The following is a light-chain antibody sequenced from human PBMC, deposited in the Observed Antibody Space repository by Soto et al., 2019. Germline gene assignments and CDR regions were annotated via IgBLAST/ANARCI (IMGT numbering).Light chain of an antibody. V-gene: IGLV2-23*01. J-gene: IGLJ2*01. CDR1: SSDVGSYNL. Sequence: QSVLTQPASVSGSPGQSITISCTGTSSDVGSYNLVSWYQQHPGKAPKLMIYEGSKRPSGVSNRFSGSKSGNTASLTISGLQAEDEADYYCCSYAGSSTYVVFGGGTKVTAL. CDR2: EGS. CDR3: CSYAGSSTYVV.